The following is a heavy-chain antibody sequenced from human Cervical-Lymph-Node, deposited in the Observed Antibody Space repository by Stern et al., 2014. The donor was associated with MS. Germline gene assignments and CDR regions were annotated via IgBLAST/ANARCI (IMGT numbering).Heavy chain of an antibody. D-gene: IGHD2-8*01. Sequence: VQLVQSGAEVKKPGSSVKVSCKASGGTVNTSAINWVRQAPGQGLEWMGGIIPIFGATNYAQKFQGRLTITADESTTTAYMELNSLMSEDTAMYYCARVRCPNGVCYPRLDYWGQGILVTVSS. CDR2: IIPIFGAT. CDR3: ARVRCPNGVCYPRLDY. J-gene: IGHJ4*02. V-gene: IGHV1-69*01. CDR1: GGTVNTSA.